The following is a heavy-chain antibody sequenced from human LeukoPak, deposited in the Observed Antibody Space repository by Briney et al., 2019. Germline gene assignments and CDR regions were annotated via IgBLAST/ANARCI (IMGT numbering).Heavy chain of an antibody. CDR3: VRALYRWSFSGYENSGPEPDY. J-gene: IGHJ4*02. CDR2: IWYDGSNK. CDR1: GFTFSTYG. Sequence: GGSLRLSCAASGFTFSTYGMHWVRQAPGKGLEWVAVIWYDGSNKNNADCVKGRFTISRDNSNNTLYLQMNSLRAEDTAVYYCVRALYRWSFSGYENSGPEPDYWGQGTLVTVSS. V-gene: IGHV3-33*01. D-gene: IGHD5-12*01.